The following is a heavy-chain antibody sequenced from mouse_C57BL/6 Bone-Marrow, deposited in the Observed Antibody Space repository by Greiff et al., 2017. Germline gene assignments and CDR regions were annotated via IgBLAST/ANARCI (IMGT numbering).Heavy chain of an antibody. CDR1: GFSLTSYG. CDR2: IWSGGST. J-gene: IGHJ4*01. CDR3: ARMGAMDD. D-gene: IGHD4-1*01. V-gene: IGHV2-2*01. Sequence: VQLQQSGPGLVQPSQSLSITCTVSGFSLTSYGVHWVRQSPGKGLEWLGVIWSGGSTDYNAAFISRLSISKDNSTSQVFFKMTSLQADDTAIYYCARMGAMDDWGQGTSVTVSS.